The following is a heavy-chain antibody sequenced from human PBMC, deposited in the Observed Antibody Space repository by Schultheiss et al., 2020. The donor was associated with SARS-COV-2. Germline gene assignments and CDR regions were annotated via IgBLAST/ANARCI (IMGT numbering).Heavy chain of an antibody. D-gene: IGHD6-13*01. V-gene: IGHV3-30-3*01. CDR3: ARRIAAAGMGGVNWFDP. J-gene: IGHJ5*02. Sequence: GESLKISCAASGFTFSNYAMHWVRQAPGKGLEWVAVISYDGSNKYYADSVKGRFTISRDNSKNTLYLQMNSLRAEDTAVYYCARRIAAAGMGGVNWFDPWGQGTLVTVSS. CDR1: GFTFSNYA. CDR2: ISYDGSNK.